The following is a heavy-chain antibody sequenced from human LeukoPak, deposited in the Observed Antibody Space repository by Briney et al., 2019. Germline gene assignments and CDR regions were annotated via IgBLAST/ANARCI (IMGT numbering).Heavy chain of an antibody. J-gene: IGHJ4*02. CDR1: GGSISPYY. Sequence: SETLSLTCTGSGGSISPYYWSWIRQPPGKGLEWIGYIYYSGSTNYNPSLKSRVTISVDTSKNQFSLKLSSVTAADTAVYYCATCCGYSYANDYWGQGTLVTVSS. CDR3: ATCCGYSYANDY. D-gene: IGHD5-18*01. CDR2: IYYSGST. V-gene: IGHV4-59*08.